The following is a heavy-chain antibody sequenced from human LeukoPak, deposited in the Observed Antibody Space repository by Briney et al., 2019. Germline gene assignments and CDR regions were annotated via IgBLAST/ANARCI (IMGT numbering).Heavy chain of an antibody. Sequence: GGSLRLSCAASGFTFDDYAMHWVRQAPGKGLEWVSGISWNSGSIGYADSVKGRFTISRDNAKNSLYLQMNSLRAEDTALYYCAKSQLLYRTQFDYWVQGTLVTVSS. J-gene: IGHJ4*02. CDR3: AKSQLLYRTQFDY. CDR1: GFTFDDYA. V-gene: IGHV3-9*01. CDR2: ISWNSGSI. D-gene: IGHD2-2*02.